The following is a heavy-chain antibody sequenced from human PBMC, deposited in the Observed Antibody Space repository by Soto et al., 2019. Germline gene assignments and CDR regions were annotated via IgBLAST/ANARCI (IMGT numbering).Heavy chain of an antibody. CDR3: ARDNLSPDI. V-gene: IGHV3-20*04. CDR1: GFIFTDYG. D-gene: IGHD3-16*02. J-gene: IGHJ3*02. Sequence: PGGSLRLSCAASGFIFTDYGMSWVRQAPGKGLEWVSGTNWNGGRTGYGDSVKGRFTISRDNARNSLYLQMNSLRVEDTALYYCARDNLSPDIWGQGTMVTVSS. CDR2: TNWNGGRT.